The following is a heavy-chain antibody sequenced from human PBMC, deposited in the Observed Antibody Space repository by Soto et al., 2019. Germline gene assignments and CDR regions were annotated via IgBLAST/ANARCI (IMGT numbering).Heavy chain of an antibody. CDR1: GYTFSGFF. D-gene: IGHD3-22*01. CDR3: ARVKNYYDSSGPFDY. Sequence: ASVKVSCKASGYTFSGFFLHWVRQAPGQGLEWMGWINPNSGDTNYAQKFQGRVTMTRDTSINTAYMELSRLSSDDTAVYYCARVKNYYDSSGPFDYWGQGXLVTVYS. J-gene: IGHJ4*02. CDR2: INPNSGDT. V-gene: IGHV1-2*02.